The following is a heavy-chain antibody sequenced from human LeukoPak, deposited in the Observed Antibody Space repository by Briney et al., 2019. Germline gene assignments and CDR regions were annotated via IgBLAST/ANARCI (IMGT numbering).Heavy chain of an antibody. V-gene: IGHV4-59*08. CDR1: GGSISSYY. D-gene: IGHD3-22*01. J-gene: IGHJ6*02. CDR2: IYYSGST. CDR3: ARHSSVAQAPYYYYGMDA. Sequence: SETLSLTCPVSGGSISSYYWSWIRQPPGKGLEWIGYIYYSGSTNYNPSLKSRVTISVDTSKNQFSLKLSSVTAADTAVYYCARHSSVAQAPYYYYGMDAWGQGTTVTVSS.